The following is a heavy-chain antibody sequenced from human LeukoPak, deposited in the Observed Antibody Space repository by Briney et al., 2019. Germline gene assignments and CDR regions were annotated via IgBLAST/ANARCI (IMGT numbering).Heavy chain of an antibody. CDR3: ARISAAGSFYYFYGMDV. V-gene: IGHV4-59*01. CDR2: VYYRGSP. D-gene: IGHD6-13*01. J-gene: IGHJ6*02. Sequence: SETLSLTCTVSGGSISSYYWSWIRQSPGKGLEWIGYVYYRGSPNYNPSLKSRVTISLGTSKNRISLKLSSVTPADTAVYYCARISAAGSFYYFYGMDVWGQGTTVTVSS. CDR1: GGSISSYY.